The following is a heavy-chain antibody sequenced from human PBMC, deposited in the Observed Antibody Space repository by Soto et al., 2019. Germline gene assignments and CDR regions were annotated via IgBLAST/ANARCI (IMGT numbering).Heavy chain of an antibody. CDR1: GFTFSSYT. D-gene: IGHD3-10*01. V-gene: IGHV3-21*01. J-gene: IGHJ4*01. CDR3: ASLSRFALDY. Sequence: PGGSLRLSCAASGFTFSSYTMNWVRQAPGKGLEWVSSISSSSSYIYHTDSVEGRFTISRDNAKNSLYMQMNSLRAEDTAVYYCASLSRFALDYWGQGTLVTVSS. CDR2: ISSSSSYI.